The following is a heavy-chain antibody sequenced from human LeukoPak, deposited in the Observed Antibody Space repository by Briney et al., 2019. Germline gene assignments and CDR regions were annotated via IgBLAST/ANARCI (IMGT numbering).Heavy chain of an antibody. CDR3: ARELRLGYCSGGSCYYYGMDV. CDR1: GFTFSSYS. J-gene: IGHJ6*02. Sequence: TGGSLRLSCAASGFTFSSYSMNWVRQAPGKGLEWVSSISSSSSYLYYADSVKGRLTISRDNAKNSLYLQMNSLRAEDTAVYYCARELRLGYCSGGSCYYYGMDVWGQGTTVTVSS. CDR2: ISSSSSYL. V-gene: IGHV3-21*01. D-gene: IGHD2-15*01.